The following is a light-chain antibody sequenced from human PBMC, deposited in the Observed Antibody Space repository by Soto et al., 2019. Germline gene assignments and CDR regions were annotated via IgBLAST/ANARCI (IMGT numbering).Light chain of an antibody. Sequence: EIVLTQSPATLSLSPGEIATLSCRASQSVSSYLAWYQQKPGQAPRLLIYDASNRATGIPVRFSGSGSGTDFTLTISSLEPEDFAVYYCQQRSNWLTFGGGTKVDI. V-gene: IGKV3-11*01. CDR2: DAS. CDR3: QQRSNWLT. J-gene: IGKJ4*01. CDR1: QSVSSY.